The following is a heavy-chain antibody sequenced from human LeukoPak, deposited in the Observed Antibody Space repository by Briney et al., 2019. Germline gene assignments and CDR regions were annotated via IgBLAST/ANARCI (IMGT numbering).Heavy chain of an antibody. V-gene: IGHV1-2*02. D-gene: IGHD3-16*01. CDR3: APTAEAYTSWWKV. J-gene: IGHJ4*02. Sequence: GASVKVSCKASGYKFTDDYMHWVRQAPGQGLEFMGWINPDSGFTNYAQKFKGRVTMTRDTSISTAYLEGRSLTSDDTAVYYCAPTAEAYTSWWKVWGQGTLVTVSS. CDR1: GYKFTDDY. CDR2: INPDSGFT.